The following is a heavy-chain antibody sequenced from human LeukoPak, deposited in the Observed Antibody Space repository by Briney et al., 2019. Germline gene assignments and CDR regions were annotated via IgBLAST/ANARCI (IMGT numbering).Heavy chain of an antibody. D-gene: IGHD4-17*01. CDR3: ARLLDYGSSYFDY. CDR2: IYYSGTT. Sequence: PSETLSLTCTVSGGSISSSAYYWGWIRQPPGKGLEWIGNIYYSGTTYYNPSLRSRVTISVDSSTSQFSLKLSSVTAADTAVYYCARLLDYGSSYFDYWGQGTLVIVSS. V-gene: IGHV4-39*01. J-gene: IGHJ4*02. CDR1: GGSISSSAYY.